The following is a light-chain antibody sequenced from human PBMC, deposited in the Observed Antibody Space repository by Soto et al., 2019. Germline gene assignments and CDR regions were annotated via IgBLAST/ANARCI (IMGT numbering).Light chain of an antibody. V-gene: IGKV3-15*01. CDR3: QQYKNWPTWT. CDR2: GAS. CDR1: QSVSTN. J-gene: IGKJ1*01. Sequence: EIVMTQSPATLSVSPGERATLSCTASQSVSTNLAWYQQKPGQAPRLLVYGASTRATGIPARFSGSGSGTDVNLTNSSLHTEDFAIYYSQQYKNWPTWTFSQKTKVEIK.